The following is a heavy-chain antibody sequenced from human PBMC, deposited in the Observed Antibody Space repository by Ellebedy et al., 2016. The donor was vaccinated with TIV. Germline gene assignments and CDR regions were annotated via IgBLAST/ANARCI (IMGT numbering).Heavy chain of an antibody. J-gene: IGHJ4*02. CDR3: ARARGQYLYGSGSYFTN. CDR1: GASLSDNY. CDR2: INHTGGT. Sequence: MPSETLSLTCELYGASLSDNYWSWIRQPPGKGLEWIGEINHTGGTNYNPSLKRRFIISVDTSKNQFSLRLTSVTAADTAVYYCARARGQYLYGSGSYFTNWGQGNMVTVSS. V-gene: IGHV4-34*01. D-gene: IGHD3-10*01.